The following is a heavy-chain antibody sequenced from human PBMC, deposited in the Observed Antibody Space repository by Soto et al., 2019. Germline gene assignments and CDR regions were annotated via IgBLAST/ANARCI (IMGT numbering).Heavy chain of an antibody. CDR2: ISASGGIT. V-gene: IGHV3-23*01. J-gene: IGHJ3*02. Sequence: GGSLRLSCAASGFTFSSYAMSWVRQAPGKGLEWVLGISASGGITYYVDPVKGRFTISRDNSKNTLYLQMNSLRAEDTAVYYCAKEKYYYDSSGLGRAFDIWGQGTMVTVSS. CDR3: AKEKYYYDSSGLGRAFDI. CDR1: GFTFSSYA. D-gene: IGHD3-22*01.